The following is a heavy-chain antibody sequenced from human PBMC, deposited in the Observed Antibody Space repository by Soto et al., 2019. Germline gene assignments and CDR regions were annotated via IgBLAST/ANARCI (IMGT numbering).Heavy chain of an antibody. CDR3: AKDKLGYCISTSCYSYFDY. J-gene: IGHJ4*02. Sequence: QVQLVESGGGVVQPGRSLRLSCAASGFTFSSYGMHWVRQAPGKGLEWVAVISYDGSNKYYADSVKGRFTISRDNSKNTLYLQMNSLRAEDTAVYYCAKDKLGYCISTSCYSYFDYWGQGTLVTVSS. CDR2: ISYDGSNK. D-gene: IGHD2-2*03. V-gene: IGHV3-30*18. CDR1: GFTFSSYG.